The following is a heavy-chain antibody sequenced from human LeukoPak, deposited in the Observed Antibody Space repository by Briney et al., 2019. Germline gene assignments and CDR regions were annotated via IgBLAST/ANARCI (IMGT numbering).Heavy chain of an antibody. V-gene: IGHV4-30-2*01. D-gene: IGHD7-27*01. Sequence: SETLSLTCIVSGGSISSGGYSWSWIRQPPGKGLEWIGYIYHSGSTYYNPSLKSRVTISVDRSKNQFSLKLSSVTAADTAVYYCARSLGIVGDFDYWGQGTLVTVSS. CDR1: GGSISSGGYS. J-gene: IGHJ4*02. CDR3: ARSLGIVGDFDY. CDR2: IYHSGST.